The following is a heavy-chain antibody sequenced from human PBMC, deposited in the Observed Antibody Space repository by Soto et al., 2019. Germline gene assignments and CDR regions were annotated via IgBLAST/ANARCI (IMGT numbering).Heavy chain of an antibody. CDR2: IYYSGST. V-gene: IGHV4-31*03. Sequence: QVQLQESGPGLVKPSQTLSLTCTVSGGSISSGGYYWSWIRQHPGKGLEWIGYIYYSGSTYYNPSLKIRVTISVDTSKNQFSLKLSSVTAADTAVYYCARGGYGDYSGWFDPWGQGTLVTVSS. CDR3: ARGGYGDYSGWFDP. D-gene: IGHD4-17*01. CDR1: GGSISSGGYY. J-gene: IGHJ5*02.